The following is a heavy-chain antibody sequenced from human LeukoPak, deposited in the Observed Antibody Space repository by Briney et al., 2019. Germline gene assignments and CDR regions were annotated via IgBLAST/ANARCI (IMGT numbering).Heavy chain of an antibody. CDR1: GFTFNIYE. Sequence: GGSLRLSCAASGFTFNIYEMNWVRQAPGKGLEWISYISSDRNIIYYADSVKGRFTISRDNSRDTLYLQMSRLRAEDTALFYCAKMTDSTPYSSGTFDSWGQGTLVTVSS. CDR3: AKMTDSTPYSSGTFDS. CDR2: ISSDRNII. J-gene: IGHJ4*02. V-gene: IGHV3-48*03. D-gene: IGHD3-10*01.